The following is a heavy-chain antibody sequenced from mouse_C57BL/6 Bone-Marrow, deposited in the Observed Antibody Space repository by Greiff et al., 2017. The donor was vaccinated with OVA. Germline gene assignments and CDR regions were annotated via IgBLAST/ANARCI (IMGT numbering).Heavy chain of an antibody. CDR1: GYAFSSSW. V-gene: IGHV1-82*01. CDR2: IYPGDGDT. J-gene: IGHJ2*01. D-gene: IGHD1-1*01. CDR3: ARALFITTVVATEYFDY. Sequence: QVQLQQSGPELVKPGASVKISCKASGYAFSSSWMNWVEQRPGKGLEWIGRIYPGDGDTNYNGKFKGKATLTADKSSSTAYMQLSSLTSEDSAVYFCARALFITTVVATEYFDYWGQGTTLTVSS.